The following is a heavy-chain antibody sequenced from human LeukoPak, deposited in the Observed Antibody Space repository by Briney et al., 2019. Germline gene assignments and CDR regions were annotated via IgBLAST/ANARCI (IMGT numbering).Heavy chain of an antibody. J-gene: IGHJ5*02. CDR2: IKQDGSEK. CDR1: GFTFSPYW. D-gene: IGHD3-10*01. Sequence: PGGSLRLSCAASGFTFSPYWMTWVRQAPGKGLEWVANIKQDGSEKHYVDSVKGRFTISRDNVKNSLYLQMNSLRAEDTAVYYCARDLDYGSGTYYPWGQGTLVTVSS. CDR3: ARDLDYGSGTYYP. V-gene: IGHV3-7*05.